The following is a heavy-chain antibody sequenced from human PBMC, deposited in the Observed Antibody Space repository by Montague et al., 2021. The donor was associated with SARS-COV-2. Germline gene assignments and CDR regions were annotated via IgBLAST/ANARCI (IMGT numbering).Heavy chain of an antibody. CDR2: ISGSGGST. V-gene: IGHV3-23*01. D-gene: IGHD3-16*01. J-gene: IGHJ4*02. Sequence: SLRLSCAASGFTFSSYAMSWVRQAPGKGLEWVPAISGSGGSTYYADSVKGRFTISRDNSKNTLYLQMNSLRAEDTAVYYCAKTLTPGITTWGFDYWGQGTLVTVSS. CDR1: GFTFSSYA. CDR3: AKTLTPGITTWGFDY.